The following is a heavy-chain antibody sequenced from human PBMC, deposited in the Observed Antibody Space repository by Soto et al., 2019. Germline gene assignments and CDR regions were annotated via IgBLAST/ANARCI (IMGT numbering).Heavy chain of an antibody. Sequence: PSETLSLTCTVSGGSISSRSYYWGWIRQPPGKGLEWIGNIYYSGSHTYNHSLKSRVTISVDTSKNQFSLKLSSVTAAYTAVYYCARWEYVVAFVYWGQGTLVTVSS. CDR2: IYYSGSH. J-gene: IGHJ4*02. CDR1: GGSISSRSYY. V-gene: IGHV4-39*07. CDR3: ARWEYVVAFVY. D-gene: IGHD2-21*01.